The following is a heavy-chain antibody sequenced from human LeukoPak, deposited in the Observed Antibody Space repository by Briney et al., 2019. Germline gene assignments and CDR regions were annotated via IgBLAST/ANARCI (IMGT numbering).Heavy chain of an antibody. Sequence: ASVKVSCKASGYTFTDYYMHWVRQAPGKGLEWMGGSDPEDGETIYAQKFQGRVTMTEDTSTDTAYMELSSLRSEDTAVYYCATPSLPIAAAGKPFDYWGQGTLVTVSS. CDR2: SDPEDGET. V-gene: IGHV1-24*01. D-gene: IGHD6-13*01. J-gene: IGHJ4*02. CDR3: ATPSLPIAAAGKPFDY. CDR1: GYTFTDYY.